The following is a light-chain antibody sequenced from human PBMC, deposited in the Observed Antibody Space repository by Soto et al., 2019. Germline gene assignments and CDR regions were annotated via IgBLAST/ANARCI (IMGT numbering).Light chain of an antibody. CDR3: TSFEGSDFWV. J-gene: IGLJ3*02. Sequence: QSALTQPPSASGSPGQSVTISCTGTSSDVGAYKYVSWYQQYPGKAPKLMIYEVSKRPSGVPDRFSGSKSGNTASLTVSGPRVGDGVDYYCTSFEGSDFWVFGGGPRVPVL. V-gene: IGLV2-8*01. CDR2: EVS. CDR1: SSDVGAYKY.